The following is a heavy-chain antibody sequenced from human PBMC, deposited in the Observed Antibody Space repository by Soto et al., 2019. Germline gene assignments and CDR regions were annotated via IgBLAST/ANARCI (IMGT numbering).Heavy chain of an antibody. CDR3: ARVYCSGGSCYYDAFDI. CDR2: INASGGST. D-gene: IGHD2-15*01. CDR1: GYTFTSYY. V-gene: IGHV1-46*01. Sequence: QVQLVQSGAEVKKPGASVKVSCKASGYTFTSYYMHWVRQAPGQGLEWMGIINASGGSTSYAQKFQGRVTMTRDTSTSTVYMELSSLRSEHTAVYYCARVYCSGGSCYYDAFDIWGQGTMVTVSS. J-gene: IGHJ3*02.